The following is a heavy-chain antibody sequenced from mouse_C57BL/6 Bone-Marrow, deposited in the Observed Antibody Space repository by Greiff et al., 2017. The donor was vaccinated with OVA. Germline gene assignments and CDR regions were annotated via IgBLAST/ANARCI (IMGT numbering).Heavy chain of an antibody. V-gene: IGHV3-6*01. J-gene: IGHJ2*01. CDR2: ISYDGSN. CDR1: GYSITSGYY. D-gene: IGHD1-1*01. CDR3: ARTYYYGSSYPDY. Sequence: EVKLVESGPGLVKPSQSLSLTCSVTGYSITSGYYWNWIRQFPGNKLEWMGYISYDGSNNYNPSLKNRISITRDTSKNQFFLKLNSVTTEDTATYYCARTYYYGSSYPDYWGQGTTLTVSS.